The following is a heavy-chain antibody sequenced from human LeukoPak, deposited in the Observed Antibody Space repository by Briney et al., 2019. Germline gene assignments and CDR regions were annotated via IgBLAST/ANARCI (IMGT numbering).Heavy chain of an antibody. CDR2: ISGSGGRT. CDR1: GFTFSSYA. V-gene: IGHV3-23*01. CDR3: AKAPIAAVAGSPFDY. D-gene: IGHD6-13*01. J-gene: IGHJ4*02. Sequence: GGSLRLSCAASGFTFSSYAMSWVRQAPGKGLEWVSAISGSGGRTYYADSVKGRFTISRDNSKNTLYLQMNSLRAGDTAVYYCAKAPIAAVAGSPFDYWGQGTLVTVSS.